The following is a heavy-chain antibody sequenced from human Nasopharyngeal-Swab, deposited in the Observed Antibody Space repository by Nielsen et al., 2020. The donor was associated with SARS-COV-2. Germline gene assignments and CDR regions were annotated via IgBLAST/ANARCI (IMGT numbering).Heavy chain of an antibody. Sequence: GESLKISCAGSGFTFSSSSLHWVRQAPGEGLVWVARLNGDATTVDYADSVKGRFTISRDNAKNTLYLQMNGLRDEDTAIYYCARAGEYRFDYWGQGTLVTVSS. CDR3: ARAGEYRFDY. CDR2: LNGDATTV. D-gene: IGHD7-27*01. J-gene: IGHJ4*02. CDR1: GFTFSSSS. V-gene: IGHV3-74*01.